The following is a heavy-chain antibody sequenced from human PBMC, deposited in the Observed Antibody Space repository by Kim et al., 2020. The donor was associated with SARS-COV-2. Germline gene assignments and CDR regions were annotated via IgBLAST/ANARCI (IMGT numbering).Heavy chain of an antibody. Sequence: SETLSLTCAVYGGSFSGYCWSWIRQPPGKGLEWIGEINHSGSTNYNPSLKSRVTISVDTSKNQFSLKLSSVTAADTAVYYCARVRSSRFIIFYYYGMDVWGQGTTVTVSS. CDR2: INHSGST. J-gene: IGHJ6*02. D-gene: IGHD6-13*01. CDR1: GGSFSGYC. CDR3: ARVRSSRFIIFYYYGMDV. V-gene: IGHV4-34*01.